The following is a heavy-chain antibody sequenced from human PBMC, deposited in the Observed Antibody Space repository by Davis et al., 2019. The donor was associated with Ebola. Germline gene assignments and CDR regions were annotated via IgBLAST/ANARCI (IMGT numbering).Heavy chain of an antibody. V-gene: IGHV3-66*01. CDR2: IFSGGRT. Sequence: GESLKISCAASGFTVSDNYMSWVRQAPGKGLEWVSSIFSGGRTFYADSVKGRFSISRDTSKNMLYLQMSGLRVEDTGVYYCADVETGSAYWGQGTLVTVSS. CDR3: ADVETGSAY. D-gene: IGHD1-1*01. CDR1: GFTVSDNY. J-gene: IGHJ4*02.